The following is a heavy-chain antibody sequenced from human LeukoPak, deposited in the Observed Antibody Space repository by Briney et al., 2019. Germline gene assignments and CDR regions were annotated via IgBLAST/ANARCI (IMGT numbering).Heavy chain of an antibody. CDR2: IISEASNT. J-gene: IGHJ4*02. Sequence: GGSLRHSCAPSGFTLSSYLMHGVRQAPWKGRVWVSRIISEASNTTYADSLKGRFTTSRDNAKNTLYLQINTLRAHGTALYYFMRGDIVSPWGQGTLVTVSS. CDR1: GFTLSSYL. CDR3: MRGDIVSP. V-gene: IGHV3-74*01. D-gene: IGHD5/OR15-5a*01.